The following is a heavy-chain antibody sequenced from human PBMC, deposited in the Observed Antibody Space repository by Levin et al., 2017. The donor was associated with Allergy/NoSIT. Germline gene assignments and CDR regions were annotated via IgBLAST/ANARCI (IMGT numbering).Heavy chain of an antibody. Sequence: PGGSLRLSCTVSGGSLSSYYWSWIRQPPGKGLEWVGYISYSGSTNYNPSLKSRVTISVDTSNNQFSLRLSSVTAADTAVYYCARLPYSSAWKVYWYFDFWGRGTLVTVSS. CDR3: ARLPYSSAWKVYWYFDF. D-gene: IGHD6-19*01. CDR1: GGSLSSYY. V-gene: IGHV4-59*08. J-gene: IGHJ2*01. CDR2: ISYSGST.